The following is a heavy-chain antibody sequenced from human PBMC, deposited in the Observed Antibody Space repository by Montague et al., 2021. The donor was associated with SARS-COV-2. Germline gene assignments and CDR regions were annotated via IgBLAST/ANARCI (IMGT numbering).Heavy chain of an antibody. CDR1: GGSFSNYY. V-gene: IGHV4-34*01. Sequence: SETLSLTCAVYGGSFSNYYWSWIRQPPGKGLEWIGEINHSGSTNYNPSLKSRVTISVDTSKNQFSLKLSSVTAADTAVYYCAREATVTTVFAPKRTRRYNCFDPWGQGTLVTVSS. CDR2: INHSGST. CDR3: AREATVTTVFAPKRTRRYNCFDP. J-gene: IGHJ5*02. D-gene: IGHD4-17*01.